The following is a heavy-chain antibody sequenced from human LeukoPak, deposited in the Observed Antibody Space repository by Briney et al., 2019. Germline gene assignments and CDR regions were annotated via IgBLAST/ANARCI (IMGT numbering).Heavy chain of an antibody. CDR2: IRYDGSNK. V-gene: IGHV3-30*02. D-gene: IGHD5-18*01. Sequence: GGSLRLSCAASGFTFSSYGMHWVRQAPGKGLESVAFIRYDGSNKYYADSVKGRFTISRDNSKNTLYLQMNSLRAEDTAVYYCAKVDGYSSSRATFDYWGQGTLVTVSS. CDR3: AKVDGYSSSRATFDY. J-gene: IGHJ4*02. CDR1: GFTFSSYG.